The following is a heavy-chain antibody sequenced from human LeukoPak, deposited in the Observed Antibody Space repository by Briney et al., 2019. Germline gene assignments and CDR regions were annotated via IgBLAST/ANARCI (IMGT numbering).Heavy chain of an antibody. CDR3: AKDRCSNGIGCYYYYMDV. D-gene: IGHD2-8*01. CDR1: GFTHSSYS. CDR2: ISSSSSYI. J-gene: IGHJ6*03. Sequence: PGGSLRLSCAASGFTHSSYSMNWVRQAPGRGLDWVSSISSSSSYIYYADSVKGRFTISRDNAKNSLYLQMNSLRAEDTAVYYCAKDRCSNGIGCYYYYMDVWGKGTTVTISS. V-gene: IGHV3-21*01.